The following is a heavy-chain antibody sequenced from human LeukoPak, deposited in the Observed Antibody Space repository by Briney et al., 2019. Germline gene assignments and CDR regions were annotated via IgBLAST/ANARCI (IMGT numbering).Heavy chain of an antibody. V-gene: IGHV3-23*01. CDR1: GFTFSSYG. CDR3: AKGYYYDSSGYLFFDY. CDR2: ISGSGGST. Sequence: GGSLRLSCAASGFTFSSYGMSWVRQAPGKGLEWVSGISGSGGSTYYADSVKGRFTISRDNSKNTLYLQMNSLRAEDTAVYYRAKGYYYDSSGYLFFDYWGQGTLVTVSS. D-gene: IGHD3-22*01. J-gene: IGHJ4*02.